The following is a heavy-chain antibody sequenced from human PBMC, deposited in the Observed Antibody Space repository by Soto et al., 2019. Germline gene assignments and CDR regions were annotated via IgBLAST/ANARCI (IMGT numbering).Heavy chain of an antibody. CDR1: GYTFTSYY. J-gene: IGHJ6*02. D-gene: IGHD3-3*01. CDR2: INPSGGST. Sequence: ASVKVSCKASGYTFTSYYMHWVRQAPGQGLEWMGIINPSGGSTSYAQKFQGRVTMTRDTSTSTVYMELSSLRSEDTAVYYCARGYYDFWSGYSPLYYYYGMDVWGQGTTVTVSS. CDR3: ARGYYDFWSGYSPLYYYYGMDV. V-gene: IGHV1-46*01.